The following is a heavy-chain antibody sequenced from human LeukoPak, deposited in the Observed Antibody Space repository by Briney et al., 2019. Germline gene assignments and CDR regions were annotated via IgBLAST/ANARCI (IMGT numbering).Heavy chain of an antibody. CDR1: GFTFSNYW. J-gene: IGHJ4*02. CDR2: IKQDGSEK. V-gene: IGHV3-7*01. Sequence: GGSLRLSCAASGFTFSNYWMSWVRQAPGKGLECVANIKQDGSEKNYVDSVKGRFTTSRDNAKNSLYLQMDSLRAEDTAVYYCAKYARGPLDWGQGTLVTVSS. D-gene: IGHD6-6*01. CDR3: AKYARGPLD.